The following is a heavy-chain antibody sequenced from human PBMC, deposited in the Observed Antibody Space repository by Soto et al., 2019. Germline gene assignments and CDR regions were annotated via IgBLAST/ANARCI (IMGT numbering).Heavy chain of an antibody. V-gene: IGHV4-34*01. Sequence: PSETLSLTCAVYGGSFSGYYWSWIRQPPGKGLEWIGEINHSGSTNYNPSLKSRVTISVDTSKNQFSLKLSSVTAADTAVYYCARGLLGYDFWSGYYQRWFDPWGQGTLVTVSS. D-gene: IGHD3-3*01. CDR3: ARGLLGYDFWSGYYQRWFDP. CDR2: INHSGST. CDR1: GGSFSGYY. J-gene: IGHJ5*02.